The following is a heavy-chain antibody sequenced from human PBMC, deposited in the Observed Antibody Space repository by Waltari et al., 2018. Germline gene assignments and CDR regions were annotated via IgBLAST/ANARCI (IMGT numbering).Heavy chain of an antibody. CDR3: ARFYSIKSGWFDP. V-gene: IGHV4-34*01. CDR2: INHSGRT. J-gene: IGHJ5*02. D-gene: IGHD6-13*01. Sequence: QVQLQQWGAGLLKPSETLSLTCAVYGGSFSGYYWSWIRQPPGKGLEWIGEINHSGRTNYNPSLKSRVTISVDTSKNQFSLKLSSVTAADTAVYYCARFYSIKSGWFDPWGQGTLVTVSS. CDR1: GGSFSGYY.